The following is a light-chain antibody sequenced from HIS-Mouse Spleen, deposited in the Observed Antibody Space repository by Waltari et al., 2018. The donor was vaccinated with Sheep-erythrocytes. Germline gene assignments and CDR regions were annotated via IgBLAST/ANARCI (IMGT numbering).Light chain of an antibody. J-gene: IGLJ3*02. Sequence: QSALTQPASVSGSPGQSIPISCTGTRSDVGRYNLVSWYQQHPGKAPKLMIYEGSKRPSGVSNRFSGSKSGNTASLTISGLQAEDEADYYCCSYAGSSTPWVFGGGTKLTVL. V-gene: IGLV2-23*01. CDR2: EGS. CDR1: RSDVGRYNL. CDR3: CSYAGSSTPWV.